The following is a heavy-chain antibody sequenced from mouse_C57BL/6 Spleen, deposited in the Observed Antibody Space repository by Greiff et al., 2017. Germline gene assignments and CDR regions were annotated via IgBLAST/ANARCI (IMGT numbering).Heavy chain of an antibody. CDR1: GYTFTSYW. J-gene: IGHJ2*01. CDR2: IHPNSGST. Sequence: QVQLQQPGAELVKPGASVKLSCTASGYTFTSYWMHWVKQRPGQGLEWIGMIHPNSGSTNYTAKFKSKATLTADTSSSTAYMQLSSLTSEDSEVDDGERGGSYGYFDYWGQGTTLTVSS. CDR3: ERGGSYGYFDY. V-gene: IGHV1-64*01. D-gene: IGHD1-1*02.